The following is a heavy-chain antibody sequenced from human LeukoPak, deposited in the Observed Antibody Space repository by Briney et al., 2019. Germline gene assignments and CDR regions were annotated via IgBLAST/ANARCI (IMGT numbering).Heavy chain of an antibody. CDR2: ISAYNGNT. J-gene: IGHJ4*02. V-gene: IGHV1-18*01. CDR1: GYTFTSYD. Sequence: ASVMVSCKASGYTFTSYDISWVRQAPGQGLEWMGWISAYNGNTNYAQKLQGRVTMTTDTSTSTAYMELRSLRSDDTAVYYCARGASSYYYDSSGYTYFDCWGQGTLVTVSS. D-gene: IGHD3-22*01. CDR3: ARGASSYYYDSSGYTYFDC.